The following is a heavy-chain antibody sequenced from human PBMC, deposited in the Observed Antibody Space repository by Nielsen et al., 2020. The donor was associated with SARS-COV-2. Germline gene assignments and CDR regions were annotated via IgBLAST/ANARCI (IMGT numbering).Heavy chain of an antibody. CDR3: ANMASGWYYFDY. V-gene: IGHV3-23*01. Sequence: GESLKISCAASGFTFSSYAMSWVRQAPGKGLEWVSAISGSGGSTYYADSVKGRFTISRDNSKNTLYLQMNSLRAEDTAVYYCANMASGWYYFDYWCQGTLVTVSS. D-gene: IGHD6-19*01. CDR1: GFTFSSYA. CDR2: ISGSGGST. J-gene: IGHJ4*02.